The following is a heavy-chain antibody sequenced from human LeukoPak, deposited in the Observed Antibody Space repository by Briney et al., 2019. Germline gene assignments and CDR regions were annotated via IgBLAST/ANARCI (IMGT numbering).Heavy chain of an antibody. V-gene: IGHV3-23*01. J-gene: IGHJ4*02. Sequence: PGGSLRLSCAASGFTFSSYAMSWVRQAPGKGLEWVSAISGSGGSTYYADSVKGRFTISRDNSKNTLYLQMNSLRAEDTAVYYCAKVPTAGTPLPYYFDYRGQGTLVTVSS. CDR1: GFTFSSYA. CDR2: ISGSGGST. CDR3: AKVPTAGTPLPYYFDY.